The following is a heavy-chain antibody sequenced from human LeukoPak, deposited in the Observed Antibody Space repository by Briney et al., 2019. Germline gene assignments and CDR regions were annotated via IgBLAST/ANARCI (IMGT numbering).Heavy chain of an antibody. CDR3: AKDLKMATAAYYCYGLDV. D-gene: IGHD5-24*01. CDR1: GFTFSNYA. V-gene: IGHV3-23*01. CDR2: ISGSGGST. J-gene: IGHJ6*02. Sequence: PGGSLRLSCAASGFTFSNYAMSWVRQAPGKGLEWVSAISGSGGSTYYADSVKGRFTISRDNSKNTLYLQMNSLRAEDTAVYYCAKDLKMATAAYYCYGLDVWGQGTTVTVSS.